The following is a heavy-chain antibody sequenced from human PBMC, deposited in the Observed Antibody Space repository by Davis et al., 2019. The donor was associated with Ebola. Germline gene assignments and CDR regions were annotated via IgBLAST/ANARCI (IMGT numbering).Heavy chain of an antibody. CDR2: ISAYNGNT. D-gene: IGHD1-26*01. Sequence: ASVKVSCKASGGTFSSYGISWVRQAPGQGLEWMGWISAYNGNTNYAQKLQGRVTMTTDTSTSTAYMELRSLRSDDTAVYYCARDSKRYSGSALLGYWGQGTLVTVSS. CDR1: GGTFSSYG. V-gene: IGHV1-18*01. J-gene: IGHJ4*02. CDR3: ARDSKRYSGSALLGY.